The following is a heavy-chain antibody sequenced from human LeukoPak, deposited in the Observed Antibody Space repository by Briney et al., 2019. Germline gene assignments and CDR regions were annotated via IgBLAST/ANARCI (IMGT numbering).Heavy chain of an antibody. CDR2: IYYSGST. CDR3: ARFSPVMFYFDY. D-gene: IGHD3-10*02. J-gene: IGHJ4*02. CDR1: GVSISSSSYY. Sequence: PSETLSLTCTVSGVSISSSSYYWGWIRQPPGKGLEWIGSIYYSGSTYYNPSLKSRVTISVDTSKNQFSLKLSSVTAADTAVYYCARFSPVMFYFDYWGQGTLVTVSS. V-gene: IGHV4-39*01.